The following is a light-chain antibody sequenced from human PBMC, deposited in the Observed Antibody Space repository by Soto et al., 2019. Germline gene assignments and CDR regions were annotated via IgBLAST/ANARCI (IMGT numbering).Light chain of an antibody. CDR1: SSDVGGYNY. V-gene: IGLV2-8*01. CDR3: SSYAGSNNFDV. CDR2: EVS. J-gene: IGLJ1*01. Sequence: SVLTPPASVSGSPGQSITISCTGTSSDVGGYNYVSWYQQHPGKAPKLMIYEVSKRPSGVPDRFSGSKSGNTASLTVSGLQAEDEADYYCSSYAGSNNFDVFGTGTKVTVL.